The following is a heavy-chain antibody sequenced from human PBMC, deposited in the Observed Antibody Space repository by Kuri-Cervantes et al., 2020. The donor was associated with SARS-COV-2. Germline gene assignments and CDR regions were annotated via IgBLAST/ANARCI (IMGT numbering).Heavy chain of an antibody. D-gene: IGHD3-3*01. CDR1: GFTFSSYA. CDR2: ISGSGGST. V-gene: IGHV3-23*01. J-gene: IGHJ4*02. Sequence: GGSLRLSCAASGFTFSSYAMSWVRQAPGKGLEWVSAISGSGGSTYYADSVKGRFTISRDNSKNTLYLQMNSLRVEDTAVYYCAKDYSVLRFLGGRGGFDYWGQGTLVTVSS. CDR3: AKDYSVLRFLGGRGGFDY.